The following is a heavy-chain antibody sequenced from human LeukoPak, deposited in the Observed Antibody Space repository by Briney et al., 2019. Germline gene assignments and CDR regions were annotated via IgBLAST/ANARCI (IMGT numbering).Heavy chain of an antibody. V-gene: IGHV4-34*01. D-gene: IGHD3-9*01. CDR2: INHSGST. CDR3: ARGLDDILTGYVEENWFDP. CDR1: GGSFSGYY. J-gene: IGHJ5*02. Sequence: SETLSLTCAVYGGSFSGYYWSWIRQPPGKRLEWIGEINHSGSTNYNPSLKSRVTISVDTSKSQFSLKLSSVTAADTAVYYCARGLDDILTGYVEENWFDPWGQGTLVTVSS.